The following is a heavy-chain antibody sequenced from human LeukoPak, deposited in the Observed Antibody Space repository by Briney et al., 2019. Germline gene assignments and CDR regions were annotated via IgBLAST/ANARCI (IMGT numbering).Heavy chain of an antibody. Sequence: GESLKISCKGSGYSFTSYWIGWVRQMPGKGLEWMGIIYPGDSDTRYRPSFQGQVTISADKSISTAYLQWSSLKASDTAMYYCATIGEITMVRGVAKPFDYWGQGTLVTVSS. CDR3: ATIGEITMVRGVAKPFDY. D-gene: IGHD3-10*01. V-gene: IGHV5-51*01. CDR2: IYPGDSDT. J-gene: IGHJ4*02. CDR1: GYSFTSYW.